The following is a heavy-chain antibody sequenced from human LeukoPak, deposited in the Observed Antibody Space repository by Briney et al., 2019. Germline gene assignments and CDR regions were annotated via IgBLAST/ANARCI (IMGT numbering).Heavy chain of an antibody. CDR2: INTNTGNP. V-gene: IGHV7-4-1*02. CDR3: AGIPHGYCSSTSCYTGGMDV. Sequence: ASVKVSCKASGYTFTSYAMNWVRQAPGQGLEWMGWINTNTGNPTYAQGFTGRFVFPLDTSVSTAYLQISSLKAEDTAVYYCAGIPHGYCSSTSCYTGGMDVWGQGTTVTVSS. J-gene: IGHJ6*02. D-gene: IGHD2-2*02. CDR1: GYTFTSYA.